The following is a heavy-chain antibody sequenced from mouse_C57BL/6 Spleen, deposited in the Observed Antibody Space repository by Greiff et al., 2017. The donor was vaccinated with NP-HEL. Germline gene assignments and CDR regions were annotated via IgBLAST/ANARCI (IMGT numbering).Heavy chain of an antibody. J-gene: IGHJ1*03. Sequence: QVQLQQPGAELVRPGTSVKLSCKASGYTFTSYWMHWVKQRPGQGLEWIGVIDPSDSYTNYNQKFKGKATLTVDTSSSTAYMQLSSLTSEDSAVYYCARRGSSYRYFDVWGTGTTVTVSS. CDR2: IDPSDSYT. V-gene: IGHV1-59*01. CDR1: GYTFTSYW. D-gene: IGHD1-1*01. CDR3: ARRGSSYRYFDV.